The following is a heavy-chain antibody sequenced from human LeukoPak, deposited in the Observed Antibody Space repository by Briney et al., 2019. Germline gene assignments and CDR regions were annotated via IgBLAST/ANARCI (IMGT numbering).Heavy chain of an antibody. Sequence: ASVKVSCKASGYTFTGYYMHWLRQAPGQGLEWMGRMNPNSGGTNYAQKFKGRITMTRDTCISTAYMELSRLRSDDRAVYCCAREDLYGSPTNGSLLFDYWGQGTLVTVSS. CDR3: AREDLYGSPTNGSLLFDY. CDR2: MNPNSGGT. V-gene: IGHV1-2*06. D-gene: IGHD1-26*01. J-gene: IGHJ4*02. CDR1: GYTFTGYY.